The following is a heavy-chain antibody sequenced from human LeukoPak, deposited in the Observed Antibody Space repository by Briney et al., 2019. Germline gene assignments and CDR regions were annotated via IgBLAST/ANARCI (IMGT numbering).Heavy chain of an antibody. CDR2: IRYDGSNK. D-gene: IGHD1-26*01. Sequence: GGSLRLSCAASGFTFSSYGMHWVRQAPGKGLEWVAFIRYDGSNKYYADSVKGRFTISRDNSKNTLYLQMNSLRAEDTAVYYCARDYSGNYAYWGQGTLVTVSS. CDR3: ARDYSGNYAY. CDR1: GFTFSSYG. J-gene: IGHJ4*02. V-gene: IGHV3-30*02.